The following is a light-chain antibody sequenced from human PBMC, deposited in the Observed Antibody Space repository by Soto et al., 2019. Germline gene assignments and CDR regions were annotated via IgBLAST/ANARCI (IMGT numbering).Light chain of an antibody. J-gene: IGLJ1*01. CDR3: ASYTSSSSYV. Sequence: QSFLTQPASVSGSPGQSITISCTGTSSDVGGYNYVSWYQQHPGKAPKLMIYEVSNRPSGISNRFSGSKSGNTASLTISGLQGEDEADYYCASYTSSSSYVFGIGTKVTVL. CDR1: SSDVGGYNY. CDR2: EVS. V-gene: IGLV2-14*01.